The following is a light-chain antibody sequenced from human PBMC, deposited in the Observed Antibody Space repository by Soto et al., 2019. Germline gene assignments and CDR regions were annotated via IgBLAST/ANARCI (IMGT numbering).Light chain of an antibody. V-gene: IGKV3-20*01. Sequence: IVLRQSPGTLSFSPGERATLSCRASQSVASSCLSWCQQKRGHAPRLLVYGAWSRSTGIPDRFSGSGSGTDFTLSISPLEPEHFAVYYCQQYGSSPPLSIGGGTKVDSK. J-gene: IGKJ4*01. CDR2: GAW. CDR3: QQYGSSPPLS. CDR1: QSVASSC.